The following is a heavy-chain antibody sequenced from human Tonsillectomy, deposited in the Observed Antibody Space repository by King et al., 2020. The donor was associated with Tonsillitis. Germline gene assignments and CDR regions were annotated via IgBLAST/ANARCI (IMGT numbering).Heavy chain of an antibody. CDR3: AKDPTYCSGGSFYLNVFDP. D-gene: IGHD2-15*01. Sequence: VQLVQSGGGVVQPGGSLRLSCAASGFTFSSYGMHWVRQAPGKGLEWVAFIRYDGSNKYYADSVKGRFTISRDNSKNTLYLQMNSLRAEDTAVYYCAKDPTYCSGGSFYLNVFDPWGQGTLVTVSS. V-gene: IGHV3-30*02. CDR2: IRYDGSNK. CDR1: GFTFSSYG. J-gene: IGHJ5*02.